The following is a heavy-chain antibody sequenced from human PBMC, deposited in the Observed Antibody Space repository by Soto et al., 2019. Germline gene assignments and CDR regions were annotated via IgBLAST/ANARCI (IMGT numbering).Heavy chain of an antibody. J-gene: IGHJ4*02. CDR1: GYTLTSYD. CDR2: MNPNSGNT. Sequence: GASVKVSCKASGYTLTSYDINWVRQATGQGLEWMGWMNPNSGNTGYAQKFQGRVTITRNTSISTAYMELSSLRSEDTAVYYCARGGGNYYDFWSGYFTGIAVAGKEWDYWGQGTLVTVSS. D-gene: IGHD3-3*01. CDR3: ARGGGNYYDFWSGYFTGIAVAGKEWDY. V-gene: IGHV1-8*01.